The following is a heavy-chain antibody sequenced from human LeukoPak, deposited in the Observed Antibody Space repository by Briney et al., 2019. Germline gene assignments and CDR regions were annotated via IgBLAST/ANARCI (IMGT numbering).Heavy chain of an antibody. D-gene: IGHD3-3*01. CDR3: ARGRGVWSSYFDY. Sequence: SETLSLTCTVSGGSISSSSYYWGWIRQPPGKGLEWIGSIYYSGSTYYNPSLKSRVTISVDTSKNQFSLKLSSVTAADTAVYYCARGRGVWSSYFDYWGQGTLVTVSS. CDR1: GGSISSSSYY. CDR2: IYYSGST. J-gene: IGHJ4*02. V-gene: IGHV4-39*07.